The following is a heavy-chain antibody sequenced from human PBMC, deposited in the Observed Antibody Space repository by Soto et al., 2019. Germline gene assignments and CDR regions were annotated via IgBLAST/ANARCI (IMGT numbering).Heavy chain of an antibody. CDR3: ARCVEYDFWSGYLRGGWFDP. CDR1: GFTFSTYW. CDR2: IKQDGSEK. V-gene: IGHV3-7*03. J-gene: IGHJ5*02. Sequence: EVQLVESGGGLVQPGGSLRLSCAASGFTFSTYWMSWVRQAPGKGLEWVANIKQDGSEKYYVDSVKGRFTISRDNAKKSLYLQMNSLRVEDTAVYYCARCVEYDFWSGYLRGGWFDPWGQGTLVSVSS. D-gene: IGHD3-3*01.